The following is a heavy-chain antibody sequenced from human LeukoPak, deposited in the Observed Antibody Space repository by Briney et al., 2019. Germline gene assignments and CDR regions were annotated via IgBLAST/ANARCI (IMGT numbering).Heavy chain of an antibody. Sequence: SVKVSCKASGGIFSSYAISWVRQAPGQGLEWMIGIIPIFGTANYAQKFQGRVTITADESTSTAYMELSSLRSEDTAVYYCARDSRYYYDSSGYYPIDYWGQGTLVTVSS. CDR2: IIPIFGTA. V-gene: IGHV1-69*13. CDR3: ARDSRYYYDSSGYYPIDY. J-gene: IGHJ4*02. D-gene: IGHD3-22*01. CDR1: GGIFSSYA.